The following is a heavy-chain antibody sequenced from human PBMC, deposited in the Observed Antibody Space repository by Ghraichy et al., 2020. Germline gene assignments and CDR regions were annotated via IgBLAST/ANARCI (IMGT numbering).Heavy chain of an antibody. CDR2: ITWNGGST. V-gene: IGHV3-43*01. J-gene: IGHJ4*02. CDR1: GFTFDDYT. Sequence: LSLTCAASGFTFDDYTMHWVRQAPGKGLEWVSLITWNGGSTYYGDSVKGRFTASRDNSKNSLYLQMNSLRTEDTALYYCAAEYDYDRSGSFHYWGQGTLLTVSS. CDR3: AAEYDYDRSGSFHY. D-gene: IGHD3-22*01.